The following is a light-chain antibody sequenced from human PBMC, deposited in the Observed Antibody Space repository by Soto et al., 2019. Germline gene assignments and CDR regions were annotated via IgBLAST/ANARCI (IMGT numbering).Light chain of an antibody. CDR3: LQRSNCPWT. CDR1: QSVSSNY. V-gene: IGKV3-11*01. CDR2: DAS. Sequence: EIVLTQSPATLYLSPGERATLSCGASQSVSSNYLAWFQQKPGQAPRLLIYDASKRATGIPARFSGSGSGTDFTLTISSLEPEDFAVYYCLQRSNCPWTFGHGTKVEIK. J-gene: IGKJ1*01.